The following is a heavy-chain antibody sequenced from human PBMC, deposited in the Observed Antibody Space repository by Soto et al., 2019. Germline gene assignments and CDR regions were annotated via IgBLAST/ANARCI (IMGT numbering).Heavy chain of an antibody. CDR3: ARGSVPYCDGDCPSLFFDY. V-gene: IGHV3-30-3*01. Sequence: QVQLVESGGGVVEPGRSLRLSCAASGFSFNNYALNWVRQAPGKGLEWVTIISYEGSSEHYADSVRGRFTISRDNSKNMVFLQMNSLRPEDTGLYYCARGSVPYCDGDCPSLFFDYWGQGTLVTVSS. D-gene: IGHD2-21*02. CDR1: GFSFNNYA. CDR2: ISYEGSSE. J-gene: IGHJ4*02.